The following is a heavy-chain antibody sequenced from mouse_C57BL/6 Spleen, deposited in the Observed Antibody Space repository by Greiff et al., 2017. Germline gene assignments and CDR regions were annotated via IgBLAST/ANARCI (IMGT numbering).Heavy chain of an antibody. CDR3: ARSITTVVATRDYAMDY. J-gene: IGHJ4*01. D-gene: IGHD1-1*01. V-gene: IGHV1-81*01. Sequence: QVQLKQSGAELARPGASVKLSCKASGYTFTSYGISWVKQRTGQGLEWIGEIYPRSGNTYYNEKFKGKATLTADKSSSTAYMELRSLTSEDSAVYFCARSITTVVATRDYAMDYWGQGTSVTVSS. CDR1: GYTFTSYG. CDR2: IYPRSGNT.